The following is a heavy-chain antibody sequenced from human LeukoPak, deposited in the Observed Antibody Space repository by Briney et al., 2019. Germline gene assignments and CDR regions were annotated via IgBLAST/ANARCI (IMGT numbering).Heavy chain of an antibody. CDR3: AKGLSTSCHSDFDS. Sequence: PGGSLRLSCVASGLTFSSYWMHWVRQAPGKGLEWVSAISGSGDSTFYADSVKGRFTISRDNSKKTLYLQMNSLRAEDTAVYYCAKGLSTSCHSDFDSWGQGTLVTVSS. J-gene: IGHJ4*02. CDR2: ISGSGDST. D-gene: IGHD2-2*01. CDR1: GLTFSSYW. V-gene: IGHV3-23*01.